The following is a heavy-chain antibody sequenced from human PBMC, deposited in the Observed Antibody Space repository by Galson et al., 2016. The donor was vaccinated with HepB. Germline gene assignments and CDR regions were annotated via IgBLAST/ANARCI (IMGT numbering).Heavy chain of an antibody. Sequence: SLRLSCAASGFTFSLYAMHWVRQAPGKGLEWVAVISYDGSNKYYVDSVKGRFTISRDNSKNTLYLRMNSLRAEDTAVYYCYRGFSSGWYDAFDIWGQGTMVTVSS. V-gene: IGHV3-30-3*01. D-gene: IGHD6-19*01. CDR3: YRGFSSGWYDAFDI. CDR2: ISYDGSNK. J-gene: IGHJ3*02. CDR1: GFTFSLYA.